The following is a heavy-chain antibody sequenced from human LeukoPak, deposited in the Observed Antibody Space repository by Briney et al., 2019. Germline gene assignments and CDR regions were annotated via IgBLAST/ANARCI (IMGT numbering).Heavy chain of an antibody. Sequence: SLRLSCAASGFTFDNYAMHWVRQAPGKGLEWVSHISWNSGTIDYADSVKGRFTISRDNAKNPLYLQMNSLRAEDTALYYCVRAWGNFDYWGQGTLVTVSS. CDR1: GFTFDNYA. V-gene: IGHV3-9*01. CDR2: ISWNSGTI. CDR3: VRAWGNFDY. J-gene: IGHJ4*02. D-gene: IGHD3-16*01.